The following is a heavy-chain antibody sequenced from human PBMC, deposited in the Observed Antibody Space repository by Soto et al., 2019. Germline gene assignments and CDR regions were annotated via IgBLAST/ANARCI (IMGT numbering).Heavy chain of an antibody. D-gene: IGHD1-26*01. CDR3: AGGSPSAWEPPFY. Sequence: SETLSLTCAVYGGAFSDYYWSWIRQPPGKGLEWIGEIDRYGSTNYDPSLKSRVTISIETSKNQFSLKLTSVTAADTAIYYCAGGSPSAWEPPFYWGQGTLVTVSS. CDR2: IDRYGST. V-gene: IGHV4-34*01. J-gene: IGHJ4*02. CDR1: GGAFSDYY.